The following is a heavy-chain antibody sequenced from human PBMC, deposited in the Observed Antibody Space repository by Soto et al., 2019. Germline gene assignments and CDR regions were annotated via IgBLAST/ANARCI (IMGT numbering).Heavy chain of an antibody. CDR2: IYSGGST. D-gene: IGHD6-19*01. Sequence: EVQLVESGGGLVQPGGSLRLSCAVSGFTVSNNYMSWVRQAPGKGLEWVSLIYSGGSTYYADSVKGRFTISRDNSKNTLYLQMNSLRAADTAVYYCAARAVAAPFWGQGTLVTVSS. V-gene: IGHV3-66*01. CDR3: AARAVAAPF. CDR1: GFTVSNNY. J-gene: IGHJ4*02.